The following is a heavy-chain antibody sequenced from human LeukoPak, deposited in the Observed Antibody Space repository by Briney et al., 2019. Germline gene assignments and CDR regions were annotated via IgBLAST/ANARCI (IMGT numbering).Heavy chain of an antibody. D-gene: IGHD2/OR15-2a*01. CDR2: IRSKANSYAT. Sequence: GGSLRLSCAASGFTFSGSAMHWVRQASGKGLEWVGRIRSKANSYATAYASSVKGRFTISGDDSKNTAYLQMNSLKTEDTAVYYCTRPYYAEPEDYWGQGTLVTVSS. CDR3: TRPYYAEPEDY. V-gene: IGHV3-73*01. CDR1: GFTFSGSA. J-gene: IGHJ4*02.